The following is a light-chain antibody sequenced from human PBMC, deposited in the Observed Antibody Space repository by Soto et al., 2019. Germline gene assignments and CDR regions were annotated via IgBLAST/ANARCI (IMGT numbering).Light chain of an antibody. CDR3: QQYNSYSLT. CDR1: QSISSW. Sequence: TQSPSTLSASVGDRVTITCRASQSISSWLAWYQQKPGKAPKLLIYKASSLESGVPSRFSGSGSGTEFTLTISSLQPDDFATYYCQQYNSYSLTFGQGTRLEIK. CDR2: KAS. J-gene: IGKJ5*01. V-gene: IGKV1-5*03.